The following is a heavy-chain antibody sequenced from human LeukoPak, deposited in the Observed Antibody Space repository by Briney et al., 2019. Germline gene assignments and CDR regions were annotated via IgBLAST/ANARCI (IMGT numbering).Heavy chain of an antibody. CDR3: ARGGYNWNEGFGY. CDR2: IIPILGIA. V-gene: IGHV1-69*02. Sequence: ASVKVSCKPSRGAFSSYTISWVRQAPGQGLEWMGRIIPILGIANYAQKFQGRVTITPDQSTSTAYMELSSLRSEDTAVYYCARGGYNWNEGFGYWGQGALVTGSS. J-gene: IGHJ4*02. D-gene: IGHD1-1*01. CDR1: RGAFSSYT.